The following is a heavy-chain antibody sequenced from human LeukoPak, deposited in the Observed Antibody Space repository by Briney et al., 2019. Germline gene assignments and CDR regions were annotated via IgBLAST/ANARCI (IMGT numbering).Heavy chain of an antibody. Sequence: GGSLRLSCAASGFTFSDYYMTWIRQAPGRGLEWISYINGSSSDTNYADSVRGRFTISRDNAKNSLYLLMNSLRVEDTAVYYCARRGTTYCTVDSCHPNWFDPWGQGTLVTVAS. D-gene: IGHD2-15*01. CDR2: INGSSSDT. CDR3: ARRGTTYCTVDSCHPNWFDP. CDR1: GFTFSDYY. J-gene: IGHJ5*02. V-gene: IGHV3-11*03.